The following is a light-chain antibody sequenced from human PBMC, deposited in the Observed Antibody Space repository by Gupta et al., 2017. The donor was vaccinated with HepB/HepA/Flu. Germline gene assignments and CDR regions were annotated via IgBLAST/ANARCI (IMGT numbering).Light chain of an antibody. J-gene: IGKJ2*01. Sequence: EIVLTQSLGTLSLSPGERATLSCRASQTVANNYLAWYQQKPGQAPRLLIYGAFHRATGIPDRFSGSGSGTDFTLTISRLEPEDSAVYHCQQYCSSPYTFGQGTKLEMK. CDR3: QQYCSSPYT. CDR2: GAF. V-gene: IGKV3-20*01. CDR1: QTVANNY.